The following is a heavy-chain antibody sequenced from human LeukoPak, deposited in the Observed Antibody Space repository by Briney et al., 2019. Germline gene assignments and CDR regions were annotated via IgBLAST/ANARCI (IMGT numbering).Heavy chain of an antibody. V-gene: IGHV1-69*13. D-gene: IGHD6-13*01. CDR3: ARDREEYSSSWYVAFDI. CDR2: IIPIFGTA. Sequence: AVKVSCKASGGTFSSYAIGWVREAPGQGLEWMGGIIPIFGTANYAQKFQGIVTITADESTSTAYMELSSLRSEDTAVYYCARDREEYSSSWYVAFDIWGQGTMVTVSS. CDR1: GGTFSSYA. J-gene: IGHJ3*02.